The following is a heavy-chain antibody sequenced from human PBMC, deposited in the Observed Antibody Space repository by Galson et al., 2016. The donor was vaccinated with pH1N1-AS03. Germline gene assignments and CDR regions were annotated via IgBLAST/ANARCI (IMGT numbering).Heavy chain of an antibody. CDR3: ATGWGSGIHMLTFNY. Sequence: SLRLSCAASGFSLAIYGMHWFRRAPGRGLEWVAVVKHDGIETDYADSVKGRFTISRDNSKNSVYLQMNSLRAEDTAVYYCATGWGSGIHMLTFNYWGKGTLVSGSS. D-gene: IGHD3-10*01. CDR1: GFSLAIYG. J-gene: IGHJ4*02. CDR2: VKHDGIET. V-gene: IGHV3-33*05.